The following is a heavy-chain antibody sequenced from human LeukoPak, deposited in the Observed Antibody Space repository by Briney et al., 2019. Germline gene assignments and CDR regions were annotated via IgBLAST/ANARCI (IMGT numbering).Heavy chain of an antibody. Sequence: SETLSLTCAVYGGSFSGYYWSWIRQPPGKGLEWIGEINHSGSTNYNPSLESRVTISVDTSKNQFSLKLSSVTAADTAVYYCARGYPDYYDSSGYYGYWGQGTLVTVSS. V-gene: IGHV4-34*01. J-gene: IGHJ4*02. CDR3: ARGYPDYYDSSGYYGY. CDR2: INHSGST. CDR1: GGSFSGYY. D-gene: IGHD3-22*01.